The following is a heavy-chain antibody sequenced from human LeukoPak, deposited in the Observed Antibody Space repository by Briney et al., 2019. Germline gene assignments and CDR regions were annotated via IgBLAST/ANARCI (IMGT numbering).Heavy chain of an antibody. Sequence: GGSLRLSCAASGFTFSSYWMSWVRKAPGRGLEWVANIKQDGSEKYNVDSVKGRFTISRDTAKNSLYLQMNSLRAEDTAVYYCARDWGYDSSGYYFHTSPSSFDFWGQGTLVTVSS. CDR1: GFTFSSYW. D-gene: IGHD3-22*01. CDR3: ARDWGYDSSGYYFHTSPSSFDF. CDR2: IKQDGSEK. V-gene: IGHV3-7*01. J-gene: IGHJ4*02.